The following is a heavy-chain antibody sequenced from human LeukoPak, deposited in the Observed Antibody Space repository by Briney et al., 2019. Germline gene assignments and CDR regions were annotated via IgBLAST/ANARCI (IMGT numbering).Heavy chain of an antibody. V-gene: IGHV3-9*03. CDR3: AKGSYGSGSYPDY. CDR2: ISWNSGSM. D-gene: IGHD3-10*01. Sequence: PGGSLRLSCAASGFTFDDYAMHWVRHAPGKGLEWVSGISWNSGSMGYADSVKGRFTISRDNAKNSLYLQMNSLRAEDMALYYCAKGSYGSGSYPDYWGQGTLVTVSS. J-gene: IGHJ4*02. CDR1: GFTFDDYA.